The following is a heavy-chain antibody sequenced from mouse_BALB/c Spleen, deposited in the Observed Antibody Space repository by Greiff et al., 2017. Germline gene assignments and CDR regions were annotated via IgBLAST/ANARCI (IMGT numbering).Heavy chain of an antibody. CDR1: GYSITSDYA. CDR3: ARSRDRYDGYFDV. CDR2: ISYSGST. Sequence: EVKLMESGPGLVKPSQSLSLTCTVTGYSITSDYAWNWIRQFPGNKLEWMGYISYSGSTSYNPSLKSRISITRDTSKNQFFLQLNSVTTEDTATYYCARSRDRYDGYFDVWGAGTTVTVSS. V-gene: IGHV3-2*02. D-gene: IGHD2-14*01. J-gene: IGHJ1*01.